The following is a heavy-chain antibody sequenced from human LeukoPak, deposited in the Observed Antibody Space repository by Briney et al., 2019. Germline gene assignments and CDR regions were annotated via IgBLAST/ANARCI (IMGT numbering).Heavy chain of an antibody. V-gene: IGHV1-69*13. CDR3: ARATRYYYYMDV. J-gene: IGHJ6*03. Sequence: ASVKVSCKASGGTFSSYAISWVRQAPGQGLEWMGGIIPIFGTANYAQKFQGRVTITADESTSTAYMELSSLRSEDTAVYYCARATRYYYYMDVWGKGTTVTVSS. CDR2: IIPIFGTA. CDR1: GGTFSSYA.